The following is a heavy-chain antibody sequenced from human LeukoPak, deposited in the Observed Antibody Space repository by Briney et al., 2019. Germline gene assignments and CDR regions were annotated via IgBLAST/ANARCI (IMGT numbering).Heavy chain of an antibody. CDR3: ASTVTTPNSFDY. CDR2: IYYSGST. V-gene: IGHV4-39*07. J-gene: IGHJ4*02. CDR1: GGSISSSSYY. Sequence: SETLSLTCTVSGGSISSSSYYWGWIRQPPGKGLEWIGSIYYSGSTYYNPSLKSRVTISVDTSKNQFSLKLGSVTAADTAVYYCASTVTTPNSFDYWGQGTLVTVSS. D-gene: IGHD4-17*01.